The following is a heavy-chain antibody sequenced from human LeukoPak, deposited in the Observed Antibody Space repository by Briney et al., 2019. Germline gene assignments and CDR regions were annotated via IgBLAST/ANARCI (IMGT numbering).Heavy chain of an antibody. CDR1: GFTFSNYG. J-gene: IGHJ4*02. V-gene: IGHV3-30*18. CDR2: ISFDGSHK. D-gene: IGHD6-13*01. Sequence: PGTSLRLSCAASGFTFSNYGIHWVRQAPGKGLEWVALISFDGSHKYYPDSVKGRLTISRDDSKNTLYLQMNSLRAEDTAVYFCAKDRSSTWSFDYWGQGTLVTVSS. CDR3: AKDRSSTWSFDY.